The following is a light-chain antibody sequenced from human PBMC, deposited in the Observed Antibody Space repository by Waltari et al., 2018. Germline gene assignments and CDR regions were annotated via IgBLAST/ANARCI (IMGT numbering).Light chain of an antibody. CDR2: WAS. V-gene: IGKV4-1*01. J-gene: IGKJ1*01. Sequence: DIVMTQSPDSLAVSLGERATIKCKSSQSVLSSSTNKNFLVWYQRKPGQPPKLLISWASIRESGVPDRFGGSGSGTDFTLTISSLQAEDVAVYYCQQCYGMPLTFGQGTKVEIK. CDR1: QSVLSSSTNKNF. CDR3: QQCYGMPLT.